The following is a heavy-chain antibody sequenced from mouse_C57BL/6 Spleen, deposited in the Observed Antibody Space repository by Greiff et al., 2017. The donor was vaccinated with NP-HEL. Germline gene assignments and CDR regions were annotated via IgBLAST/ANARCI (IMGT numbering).Heavy chain of an antibody. J-gene: IGHJ3*01. Sequence: EVMLVESGGGLVKPGGSLKLSCAASGFTFSDYGMHWVRQAPEKGLEWVAYISSGSSTIYYADTVKGRFTISRDNAKNTLFLQMTSLRSEDTAMYYCAPYYYGSSPAWFAYWGQGTLVTVSA. CDR3: APYYYGSSPAWFAY. D-gene: IGHD1-1*01. V-gene: IGHV5-17*01. CDR1: GFTFSDYG. CDR2: ISSGSSTI.